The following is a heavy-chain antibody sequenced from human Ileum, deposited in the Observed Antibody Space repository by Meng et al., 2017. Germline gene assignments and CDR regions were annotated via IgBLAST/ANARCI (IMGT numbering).Heavy chain of an antibody. V-gene: IGHV4-59*03. CDR3: AIGWGWTADH. CDR1: GGSITNYY. Sequence: QVQLQESGPGLVMPSETLFLTCSVSGGSITNYYLIWIRQSPGKGLEWFGNSHKTGGSNDNPSLSSRLTIWMDTSNNQFSLELTSLTAADTALYYCAIGWGWTADHWGQGILVTVSS. D-gene: IGHD3-10*01. CDR2: SHKTGGS. J-gene: IGHJ5*02.